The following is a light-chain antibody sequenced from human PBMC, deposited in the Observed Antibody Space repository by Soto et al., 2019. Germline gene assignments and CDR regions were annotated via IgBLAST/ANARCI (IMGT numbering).Light chain of an antibody. J-gene: IGLJ1*01. Sequence: QSVLTQPASVSGSPGQSITISCTGTISDVSGYNFDSWYQQYPGEAPKLMIYDVSNRPSGVSNRFSGSKSGNTASLTISGLQAEDEADYYCSSYTSSNTYVFGTGTKVTVL. CDR2: DVS. V-gene: IGLV2-14*03. CDR3: SSYTSSNTYV. CDR1: ISDVSGYNF.